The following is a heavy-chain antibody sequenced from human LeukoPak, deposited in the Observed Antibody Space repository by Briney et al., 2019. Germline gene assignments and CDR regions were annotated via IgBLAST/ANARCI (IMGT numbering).Heavy chain of an antibody. J-gene: IGHJ4*02. V-gene: IGHV3-30-3*01. Sequence: PGRSLRLSCAASGFTFSIYAIHWVRQAPCKELEWVAGISYNGTNEYYPDSLKGRFTISRDNSKNTLYLQMNSLRAEDTALYYCARDRGGSGWYYFDYWGQGTLVTVSS. CDR3: ARDRGGSGWYYFDY. D-gene: IGHD6-19*01. CDR1: GFTFSIYA. CDR2: ISYNGTNE.